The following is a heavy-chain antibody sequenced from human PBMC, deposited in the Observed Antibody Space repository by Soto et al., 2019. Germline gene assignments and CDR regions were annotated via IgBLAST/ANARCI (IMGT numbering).Heavy chain of an antibody. CDR2: IYYSGST. J-gene: IGHJ6*03. V-gene: IGHV4-59*01. D-gene: IGHD1-26*01. CDR3: ARGNSGSYYYYYMDV. Sequence: SETLSLTCTVSGGSISSYYWSWIRQPPGKGLEWIGYIYYSGSTNYNPSLKSRVTISVDTSKNQFSLKLSSVTAADTAVYYCARGNSGSYYYYYMDVWGKGTTVTVSS. CDR1: GGSISSYY.